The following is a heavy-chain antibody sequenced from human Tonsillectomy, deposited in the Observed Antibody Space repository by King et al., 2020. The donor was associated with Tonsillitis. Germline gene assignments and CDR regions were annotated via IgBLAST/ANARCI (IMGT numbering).Heavy chain of an antibody. J-gene: IGHJ5*02. D-gene: IGHD1-26*01. V-gene: IGHV3-15*01. CDR1: GFIFSDAW. Sequence: DVQLVESGGGLVKPGGSLRLSCAASGFIFSDAWMSWVRQAPGKALEWVGHIKGKNDGGTTEYAAPVKGRFSISRDDSINTVYLQMNNLKIDDTAVYHCAWDGAHWFDPWGQGVLVTVSS. CDR2: IKGKNDGGTT. CDR3: AWDGAHWFDP.